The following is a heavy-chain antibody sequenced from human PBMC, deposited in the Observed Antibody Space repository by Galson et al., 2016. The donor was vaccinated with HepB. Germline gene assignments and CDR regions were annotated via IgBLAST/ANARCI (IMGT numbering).Heavy chain of an antibody. CDR2: LWYDGIRD. V-gene: IGHV3-33*01. CDR1: GFTFSNSG. CDR3: ATDPGTTTWKNYFES. J-gene: IGHJ4*02. D-gene: IGHD6-13*01. Sequence: SLRLSCAASGFTFSNSGMHWIRQAPGRGLEWLAVLWYDGIRDYYADSVKGRFTISRDNSENTLYLQMDSLRAEDTAIHYCATDPGTTTWKNYFESWGQGTLVTVP.